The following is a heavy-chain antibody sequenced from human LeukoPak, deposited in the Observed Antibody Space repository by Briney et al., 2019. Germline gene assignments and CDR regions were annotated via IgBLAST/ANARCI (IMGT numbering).Heavy chain of an antibody. CDR2: ISGSGGST. D-gene: IGHD3-22*01. J-gene: IGHJ4*02. CDR1: GFTVSSYA. Sequence: PGGSLRLSCAASGFTVSSYAMSWVRQAPGKVLEWVSAISGSGGSTYYADSVKGRFTISRDNSKNTLYLQMNSLRAEDTAVYYCAKDTSMIRGYWGQGTLVTVSS. CDR3: AKDTSMIRGY. V-gene: IGHV3-23*01.